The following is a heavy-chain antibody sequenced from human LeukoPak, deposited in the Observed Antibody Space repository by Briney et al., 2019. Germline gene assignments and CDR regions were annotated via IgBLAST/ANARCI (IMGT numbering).Heavy chain of an antibody. Sequence: GGSLRLSCAASGFTFSDYYMSWIRQAPGKGLECVSYISSSGTTIYYADSVKGRFTISRDNAKNSLYLQMNSLRAEDTAVYYCAGDLTYSSSHFDYWGQGTLVTVSS. J-gene: IGHJ4*02. V-gene: IGHV3-11*04. CDR3: AGDLTYSSSHFDY. D-gene: IGHD6-6*01. CDR2: ISSSGTTI. CDR1: GFTFSDYY.